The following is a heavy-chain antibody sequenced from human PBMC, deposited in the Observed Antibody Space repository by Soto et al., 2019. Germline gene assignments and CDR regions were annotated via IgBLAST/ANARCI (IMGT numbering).Heavy chain of an antibody. J-gene: IGHJ2*01. Sequence: QVQLQESGPGLVKPSETLSLTCTVSGGSISSYYWSWIRQPPGKGLEWIGYIYYSGSTNYNPSLKSRLTLSLDTAKHPFSLKLSSVHHAHPAGDYCASFIWDFDLWGRGTLVTVSS. V-gene: IGHV4-59*08. CDR2: IYYSGST. CDR3: ASFIWDFDL. CDR1: GGSISSYY.